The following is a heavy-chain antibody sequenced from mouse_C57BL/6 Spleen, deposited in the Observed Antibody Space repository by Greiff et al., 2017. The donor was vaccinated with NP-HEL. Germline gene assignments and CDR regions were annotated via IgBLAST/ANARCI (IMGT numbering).Heavy chain of an antibody. D-gene: IGHD1-1*01. J-gene: IGHJ2*01. Sequence: VKLQQPGAELVMPGASVKLSCKASGYTFTSYWMHWVKQRPGQGLEWIGEIDPSDSYTNYNQKFKGKSTLTVDKSSSTAYMQLSSLTSEDSAVYYCARYYYGSSYDYWGQGTTLTVSS. CDR3: ARYYYGSSYDY. CDR1: GYTFTSYW. CDR2: IDPSDSYT. V-gene: IGHV1-69*01.